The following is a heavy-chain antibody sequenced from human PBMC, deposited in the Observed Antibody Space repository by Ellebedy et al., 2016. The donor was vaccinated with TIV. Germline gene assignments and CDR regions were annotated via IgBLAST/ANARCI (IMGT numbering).Heavy chain of an antibody. CDR2: ISYSGST. Sequence: MPSETLSLTSTVSGGSISSYYWSWIRQHPEKGLEWIGYISYSGSTQYNPSLQSRLSISMDSSENRFSLKLNSVAAADTAIYYCARAEYDILTYDYWGQGTLVTVSS. D-gene: IGHD3-9*01. J-gene: IGHJ4*02. CDR1: GGSISSYY. CDR3: ARAEYDILTYDY. V-gene: IGHV4-59*12.